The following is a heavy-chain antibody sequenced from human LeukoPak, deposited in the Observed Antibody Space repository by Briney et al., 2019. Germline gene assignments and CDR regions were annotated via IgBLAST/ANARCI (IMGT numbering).Heavy chain of an antibody. Sequence: ASVKVSCKASGYTFTSYAMHWVRQAPGQRLEWMGWINAGNGNTKYSQKFQGRVTITRDTSASTAYMELSSLRPEDTAVYYCARGRTRHLYYYDSSGLLDYWGQGTLVTVSS. J-gene: IGHJ4*02. CDR1: GYTFTSYA. CDR2: INAGNGNT. D-gene: IGHD3-22*01. CDR3: ARGRTRHLYYYDSSGLLDY. V-gene: IGHV1-3*01.